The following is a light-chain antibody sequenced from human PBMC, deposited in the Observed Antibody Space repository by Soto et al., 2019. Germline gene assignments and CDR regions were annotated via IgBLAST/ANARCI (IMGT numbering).Light chain of an antibody. V-gene: IGKV3-20*01. Sequence: EVVLTQSPGTLSLSPGERATLSCRASQSVGSSYLAWYQQKPGQAPRLLIYGASNRATGIPDRFSGSGSGTDFTLSISRLEPEDFAVYYCHQYGSSPWTVGQGTNVEIK. CDR2: GAS. CDR1: QSVGSSY. J-gene: IGKJ1*01. CDR3: HQYGSSPWT.